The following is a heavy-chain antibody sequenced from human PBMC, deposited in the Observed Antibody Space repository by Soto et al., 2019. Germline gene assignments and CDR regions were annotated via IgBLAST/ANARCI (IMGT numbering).Heavy chain of an antibody. Sequence: SETLSLTCAVYGGSFSGYYWSWIHQPPGKGLEWIGEINHSGSTNYNPSLKSRVTISVDTSKNQFPLKLSSVTAADTAVYHCARALRMVTSFWALDIWGQGTMVTVSS. D-gene: IGHD2-21*02. CDR3: ARALRMVTSFWALDI. J-gene: IGHJ3*02. CDR2: INHSGST. V-gene: IGHV4-34*01. CDR1: GGSFSGYY.